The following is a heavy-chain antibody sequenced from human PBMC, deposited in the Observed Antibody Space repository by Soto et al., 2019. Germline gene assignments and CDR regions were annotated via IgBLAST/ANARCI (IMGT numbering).Heavy chain of an antibody. Sequence: PSETLSLTCTVSGGSISSYYWSWIRQPPGKGLEWIGNIHYSGSTYYDSSLQSRVTTSIDTSKNQFSLKLSSVTATDTAVYYCASQHYYDSSGYYVVYWGQGTLVTVSS. CDR3: ASQHYYDSSGYYVVY. V-gene: IGHV4-59*04. CDR2: IHYSGST. D-gene: IGHD3-22*01. J-gene: IGHJ4*02. CDR1: GGSISSYY.